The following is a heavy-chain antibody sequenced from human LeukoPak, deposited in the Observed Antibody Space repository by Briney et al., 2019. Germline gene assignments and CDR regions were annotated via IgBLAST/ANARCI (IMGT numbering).Heavy chain of an antibody. Sequence: GASVKVSCKASGYTFTGYYMHWVRQAPGQGLEWMGWINPNSGGTNYAQKFQGRVTMTRDTSISTAYMELRSDDTAVCYCARQSGGSGTYLNWGQGTLVTVSS. CDR2: INPNSGGT. D-gene: IGHD3-10*01. J-gene: IGHJ4*02. V-gene: IGHV1-2*02. CDR3: ARQSGGSGTYLN. CDR1: GYTFTGYY.